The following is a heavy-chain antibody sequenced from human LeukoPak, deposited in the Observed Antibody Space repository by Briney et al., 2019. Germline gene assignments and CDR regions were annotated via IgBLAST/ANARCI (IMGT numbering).Heavy chain of an antibody. D-gene: IGHD3-3*01. CDR3: ASALSSTYYDSMGDY. CDR1: GFTFSSYR. Sequence: GGSLRLSCAASGFTFSSYRMHWVRQAPGKGLVWVSRINSDGSRTNYADSVKGRFTISRDNAKNSLYLQMNSLRAEDTAVYYCASALSSTYYDSMGDYWGQGTLVTVSS. CDR2: INSDGSRT. V-gene: IGHV3-74*01. J-gene: IGHJ4*02.